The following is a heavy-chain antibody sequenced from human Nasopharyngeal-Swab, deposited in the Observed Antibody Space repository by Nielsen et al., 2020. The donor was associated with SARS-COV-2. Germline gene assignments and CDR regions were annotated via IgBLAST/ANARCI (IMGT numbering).Heavy chain of an antibody. CDR1: GFTFSSYS. CDR2: ISSSSSYI. CDR3: AKDSSATDAFDI. Sequence: GESLKISCAASGFTFSSYSMNWVRQAPGKGLEWVSSISSSSSYIYYADSVKGRFTISRDNAKNSLYLQMNSLRAEDTAVYYCAKDSSATDAFDIWGQGTMATVSS. D-gene: IGHD6-19*01. J-gene: IGHJ3*02. V-gene: IGHV3-21*01.